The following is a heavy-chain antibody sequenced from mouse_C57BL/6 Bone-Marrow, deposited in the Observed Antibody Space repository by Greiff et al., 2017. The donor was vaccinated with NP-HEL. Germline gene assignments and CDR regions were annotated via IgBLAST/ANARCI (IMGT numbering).Heavy chain of an antibody. Sequence: VQLKESGPELVKPGASVKLSCKASGYSFTDYNINWVKQSTGQSLEWIGVINPNYGTTSYNQKFKGKATLTADQSSSTAYMQLNSLTSEDSAVYCCARVGLLRYAMDYWGQGTSVTVSS. CDR2: INPNYGTT. CDR1: GYSFTDYN. V-gene: IGHV1-39*01. J-gene: IGHJ4*01. CDR3: ARVGLLRYAMDY. D-gene: IGHD2-3*01.